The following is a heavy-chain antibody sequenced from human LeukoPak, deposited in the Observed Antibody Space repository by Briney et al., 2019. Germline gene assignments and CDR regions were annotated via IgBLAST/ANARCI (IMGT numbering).Heavy chain of an antibody. V-gene: IGHV1-2*02. J-gene: IGHJ4*02. CDR1: GYTFTDYY. CDR2: INPNSGGT. CDR3: ARESSLNY. Sequence: GSSVKVSSKASGYTFTDYYTHWVRQAPGQGLEWMVWINPNSGGTNYAQKFQGRVTMTRDTSISTAYMELTRLTSDDTAVYYCARESSLNYWGQGTLVTVSS.